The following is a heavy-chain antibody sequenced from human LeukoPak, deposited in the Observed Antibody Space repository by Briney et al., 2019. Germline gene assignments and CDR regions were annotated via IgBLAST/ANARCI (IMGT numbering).Heavy chain of an antibody. CDR3: ARDQYYDSSGYYYVGIRWFDP. D-gene: IGHD3-22*01. Sequence: GGSLRLSCAASGFTFSTYSMNWVRQAPGKGLEWVSSTSTSSYYIYYADSVKGRFTISRDNAKNSLYLQMNSLRAEDTAVYYCARDQYYDSSGYYYVGIRWFDPWGQGTLVTVSS. CDR2: TSTSSYYI. CDR1: GFTFSTYS. V-gene: IGHV3-21*01. J-gene: IGHJ5*02.